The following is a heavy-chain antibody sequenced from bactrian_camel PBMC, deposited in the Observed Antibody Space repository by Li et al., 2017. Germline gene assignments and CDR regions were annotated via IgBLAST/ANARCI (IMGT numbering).Heavy chain of an antibody. CDR2: VDSVGLT. CDR3: AAGGDYWCYGLGNPATTNY. CDR1: VVSGYTYCTYD. V-gene: IGHV3S55*01. J-gene: IGHJ4*01. Sequence: QVQLVESGGGPVEAGGTLILSCTASVVSGYTYCTYDMSWYRQAPGKEREGVAVVDSVGLTNYTDSAKGRFTISKDNAENTLYLRMNSLKPEDTAMYYCAAGGDYWCYGLGNPATTNYWGQGTQVTVS. D-gene: IGHD5*01.